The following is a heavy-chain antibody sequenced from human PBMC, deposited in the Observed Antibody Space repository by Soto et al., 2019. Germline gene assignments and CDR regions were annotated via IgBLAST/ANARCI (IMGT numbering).Heavy chain of an antibody. V-gene: IGHV3-23*01. D-gene: IGHD5-12*01. Sequence: GWLRRSGSASGCTFRTYGMTWVRQAPGKGLEWVSGISGSGGERYYGDSGEVRFSISRDNSENTLFLQMHSLRAEDTAIYYCAKDTLNESGSFDYWGQGTLVTVYS. CDR3: AKDTLNESGSFDY. CDR2: ISGSGGER. J-gene: IGHJ4*02. CDR1: GCTFRTYG.